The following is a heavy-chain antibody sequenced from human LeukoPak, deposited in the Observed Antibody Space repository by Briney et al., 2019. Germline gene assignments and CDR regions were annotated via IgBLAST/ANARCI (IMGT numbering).Heavy chain of an antibody. CDR3: ARDQDHYFDY. CDR1: GFTFSTYG. V-gene: IGHV3-33*01. CDR2: IWYDGSNI. Sequence: GGSLRLSCAASGFTFSTYGIHWVRQAPGKGLGWVAVIWYDGSNIYYADSVKGRFTISRDNSKNTLYLQMNSLRAEDTAVYYCARDQDHYFDYWGQGTLVTVSS. J-gene: IGHJ4*02.